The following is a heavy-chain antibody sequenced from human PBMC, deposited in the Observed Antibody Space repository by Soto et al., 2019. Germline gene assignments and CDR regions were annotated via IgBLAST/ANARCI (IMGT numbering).Heavy chain of an antibody. V-gene: IGHV3-7*03. CDR2: IKQDGSQK. CDR1: GFSFSIYL. Sequence: PGGSLRLSCAASGFSFSIYLMNWVRQAPGKGLEWVANIKQDGSQKYYVDSVKGRFTISRDNAKNSLYLQMNSLRAEDTAIYYCARSNYDFWSGGSLDIWGQGTMVTVSS. CDR3: ARSNYDFWSGGSLDI. J-gene: IGHJ3*02. D-gene: IGHD3-3*01.